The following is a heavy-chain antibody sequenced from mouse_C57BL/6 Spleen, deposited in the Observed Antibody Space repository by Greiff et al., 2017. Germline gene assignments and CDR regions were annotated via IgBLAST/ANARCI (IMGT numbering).Heavy chain of an antibody. J-gene: IGHJ3*01. V-gene: IGHV1-53*01. Sequence: QVQLQQPGTELVKPGASVKLSCKASGYTFTSYWMHWVKQRPGKGLEWIGNINPSNGGTNYNEKFKSKATLTVYKSSSTAYMQLSSLTSEGSAVYYCARRGPYDYPWFAYWGQGTLVTVSA. D-gene: IGHD2-4*01. CDR3: ARRGPYDYPWFAY. CDR2: INPSNGGT. CDR1: GYTFTSYW.